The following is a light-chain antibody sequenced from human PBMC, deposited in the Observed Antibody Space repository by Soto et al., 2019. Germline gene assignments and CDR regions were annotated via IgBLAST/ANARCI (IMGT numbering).Light chain of an antibody. Sequence: DIQMTQSLSSLSASVGDTVTITCRASQSISNSLSWYQQKPGKAPKFLIYVASTLQRGVPSRFSGSGSGTDFTLTISSLEAEDFAVYYCQQRTDWPMTFGQGTRLEIK. V-gene: IGKV1-39*01. CDR1: QSISNS. CDR2: VAS. CDR3: QQRTDWPMT. J-gene: IGKJ5*01.